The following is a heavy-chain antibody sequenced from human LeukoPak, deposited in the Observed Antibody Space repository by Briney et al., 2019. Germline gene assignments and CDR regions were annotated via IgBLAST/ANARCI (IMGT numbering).Heavy chain of an antibody. V-gene: IGHV4-39*07. D-gene: IGHD6-13*01. CDR3: ATEIQNIAGRVY. CDR1: GGSISNSNYF. CDR2: IYYSGST. Sequence: SETLSLTCTVSGGSISNSNYFWGWIRQPLGKGLEWIGSIYYSGSTYYNPSLKSRVTISVDTSKNQFSLNLSSVTAADTAVYYCATEIQNIAGRVYWGQGTLVTVSS. J-gene: IGHJ4*02.